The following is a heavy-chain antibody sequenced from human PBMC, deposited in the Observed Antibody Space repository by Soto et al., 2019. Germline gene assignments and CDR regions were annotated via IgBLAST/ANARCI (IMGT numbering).Heavy chain of an antibody. CDR1: GFTFSSYS. CDR3: ARGASWGNYYDSSGYYTDLDY. Sequence: GGSLRLSCAASGFTFSSYSMNWVRQAPGKGLEWVSYISSSSSTIYYADSVKGRFTISRDNAKNSLYLQMNSLRDEDTAVYYCARGASWGNYYDSSGYYTDLDYWGQRTLVTVSS. D-gene: IGHD3-22*01. CDR2: ISSSSSTI. J-gene: IGHJ4*02. V-gene: IGHV3-48*02.